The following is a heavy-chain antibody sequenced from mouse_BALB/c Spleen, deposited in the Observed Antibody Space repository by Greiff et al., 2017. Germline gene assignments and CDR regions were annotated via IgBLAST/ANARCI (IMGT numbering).Heavy chain of an antibody. D-gene: IGHD2-4*01. CDR3: AREGDYDERGYAMDY. CDR1: GFSLTGYG. CDR2: IWGDGST. V-gene: IGHV2-6-7*01. J-gene: IGHJ4*01. Sequence: QVQLKESGPGLVAPSQSLSITCTVSGFSLTGYGVNWVRQPPGKGLEWLGMIWGDGSTDYNSALKSRLSISKDNSKSQVFLKMNSLQTDDTARYYCAREGDYDERGYAMDYWGQGTSVTVSS.